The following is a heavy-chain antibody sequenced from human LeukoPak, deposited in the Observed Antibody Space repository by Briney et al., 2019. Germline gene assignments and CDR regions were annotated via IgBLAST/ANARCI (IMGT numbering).Heavy chain of an antibody. Sequence: PGGSLRLSCAASGFTFSSYEMNWVRQAPGKGLEWVSYISSSSSTIYYADSVKGRFTISRDNAKNSLYLQMNSLRAEDTAVYYCAREPGAMAFDYWGQGTLVTVSS. CDR3: AREPGAMAFDY. D-gene: IGHD5-18*01. CDR2: ISSSSSTI. J-gene: IGHJ4*02. CDR1: GFTFSSYE. V-gene: IGHV3-48*01.